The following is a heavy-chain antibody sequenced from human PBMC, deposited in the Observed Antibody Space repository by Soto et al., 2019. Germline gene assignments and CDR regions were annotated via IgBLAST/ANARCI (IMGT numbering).Heavy chain of an antibody. J-gene: IGHJ4*02. CDR1: GFTVSSNY. Sequence: GGSLRLSCAASGFTVSSNYMSWVRQAPGKGLEWVSVIYSGGSTYYADSVKGRFTISRGSAKNTLYLQMNSLRADDTALYYCTRGYSNGRFDYWGQGALVTVSS. CDR3: TRGYSNGRFDY. V-gene: IGHV3-53*01. CDR2: IYSGGST. D-gene: IGHD5-18*01.